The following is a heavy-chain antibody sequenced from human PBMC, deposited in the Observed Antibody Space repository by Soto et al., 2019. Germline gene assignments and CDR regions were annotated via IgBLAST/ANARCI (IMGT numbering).Heavy chain of an antibody. CDR1: GFIVSDTY. CDR3: AREPRYCRGGSCSITGDAYDI. CDR2: ISNRGDT. D-gene: IGHD2-15*01. Sequence: EVQLVESGGGLVQPGGSLRLSCTASGFIVSDTYVNWVRQAPGKVLEWVSVISNRGDTHYADSVRGRFSLSRDISDNTLHLQMNNLRVEDTAVYYCAREPRYCRGGSCSITGDAYDIWGQGTMVTVSS. V-gene: IGHV3-66*01. J-gene: IGHJ3*02.